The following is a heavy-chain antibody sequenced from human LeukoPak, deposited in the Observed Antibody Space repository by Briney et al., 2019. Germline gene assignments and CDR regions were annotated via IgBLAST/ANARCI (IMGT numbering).Heavy chain of an antibody. V-gene: IGHV3-30*02. CDR2: IRYDGSNK. J-gene: IGHJ6*03. Sequence: PGGSLRLSCAASGFTFSSYGMHWVRQAPGKGLEWVAFIRYDGSNKYYADSVKGRFTISRDNSKNTLYLQMNSLRAEDTAVYYCAKDYQYYDSGSHMDVWGKGTTVTISS. CDR1: GFTFSSYG. CDR3: AKDYQYYDSGSHMDV. D-gene: IGHD3-10*01.